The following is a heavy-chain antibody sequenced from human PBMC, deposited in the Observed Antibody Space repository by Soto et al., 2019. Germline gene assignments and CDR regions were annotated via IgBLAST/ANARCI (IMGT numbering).Heavy chain of an antibody. V-gene: IGHV1-2*02. J-gene: IGHJ1*01. CDR1: GYSFTGYY. CDR3: ARGPFNYDSSGYYVY. CDR2: INPNSGAT. Sequence: ASVKVSCKTSGYSFTGYYIHWVRQAHGQGLEWMGWINPNSGATLYARKFQGRVIVSRDTSISTALMELSSLSSDGTAVYYCARGPFNYDSSGYYVYWGQGTLVTVSS. D-gene: IGHD3-22*01.